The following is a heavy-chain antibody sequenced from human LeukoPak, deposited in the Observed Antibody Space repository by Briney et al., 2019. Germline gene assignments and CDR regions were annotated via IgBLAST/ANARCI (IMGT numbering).Heavy chain of an antibody. CDR2: ITPNSGGT. CDR1: GYTFTGYY. CDR3: ARSPTTGRCDP. V-gene: IGHV1-2*02. J-gene: IGHJ5*02. D-gene: IGHD1-26*01. Sequence: ASVKVSCMASGYTFTGYYMHWVRQAPGQGREWMGWITPNSGGTNYAQKFQGRVTMTRDTSISTAYMELSRLRSEYTAVYYCARSPTTGRCDPWGQGTLVTVSS.